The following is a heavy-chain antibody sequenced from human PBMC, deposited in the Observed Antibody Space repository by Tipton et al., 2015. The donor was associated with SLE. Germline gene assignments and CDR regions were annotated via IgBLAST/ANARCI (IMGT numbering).Heavy chain of an antibody. CDR3: ARDQPDYDILTGPRY. J-gene: IGHJ4*02. V-gene: IGHV3-23*01. CDR1: GFSFIDYG. D-gene: IGHD3-9*01. Sequence: SLRLSCVASGFSFIDYGMSWVRQSPAKGLEWVAAVSARGDSRYYADSVKGRFTISRDNSKNTLYLEMNSLRAEDTAVYYCARDQPDYDILTGPRYWGQGTLVTVSA. CDR2: VSARGDSR.